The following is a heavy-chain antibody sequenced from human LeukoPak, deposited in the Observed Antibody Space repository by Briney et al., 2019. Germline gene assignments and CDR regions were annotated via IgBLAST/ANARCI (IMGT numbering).Heavy chain of an antibody. CDR2: IYHSGST. CDR3: ARHVRYSSGLLDFDY. V-gene: IGHV4-4*02. D-gene: IGHD6-19*01. CDR1: GGSISSSNW. Sequence: PSETLSLTCAVSGGSISSSNWWSWVRQPPGKGLEWIGEIYHSGSTNYNPSLKSRVTISVDKSKNQFSLKLSSVTAADTAVYYCARHVRYSSGLLDFDYWGQGTLVTVSS. J-gene: IGHJ4*02.